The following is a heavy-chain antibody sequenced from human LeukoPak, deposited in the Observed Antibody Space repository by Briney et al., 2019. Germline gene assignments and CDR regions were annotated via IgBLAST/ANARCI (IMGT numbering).Heavy chain of an antibody. V-gene: IGHV3-21*01. CDR1: GFTFSTYS. CDR2: ISSGSSYI. Sequence: GGSLRLSCAASGFTFSTYSMNWVRQAPGKGLEWVSSISSGSSYIYYADSVKGRFTTSRDNAKNSLYLQMNSLRAEDTAVYYCARAYGSGSYYKGSDYWGQGTLVTVSS. D-gene: IGHD3-10*01. CDR3: ARAYGSGSYYKGSDY. J-gene: IGHJ4*02.